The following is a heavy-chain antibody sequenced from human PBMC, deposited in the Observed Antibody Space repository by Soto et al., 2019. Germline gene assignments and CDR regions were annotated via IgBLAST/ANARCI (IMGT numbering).Heavy chain of an antibody. CDR1: GGTFDSFT. Sequence: QVQLVQSGAEVKQPGSSVKVSCTISGGTFDSFTISWVRQAPGQGFEWMGGIIPVSGVPSYSRHFQGRITITADASTRTAYMDLSVLKFEDTAVYFCARDSRTATLDFWGQGTLVSVS. CDR2: IIPVSGVP. V-gene: IGHV1-69*01. J-gene: IGHJ4*02. D-gene: IGHD2-2*01. CDR3: ARDSRTATLDF.